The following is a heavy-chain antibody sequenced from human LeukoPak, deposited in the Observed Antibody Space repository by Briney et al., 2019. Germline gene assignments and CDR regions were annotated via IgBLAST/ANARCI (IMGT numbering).Heavy chain of an antibody. CDR1: GFSFGDYA. D-gene: IGHD3-10*01. Sequence: GGTLRLSCAASGFSFGDYAMHWVRQAPGKGLEWVSGITWNSDIKAYADAVKGRFTVSRDNAKNSLYLQMNSLRSDDTALYYCARAPISGSYSQYFYMDVWGKGTTVTISS. CDR3: ARAPISGSYSQYFYMDV. V-gene: IGHV3-9*01. J-gene: IGHJ6*03. CDR2: ITWNSDIK.